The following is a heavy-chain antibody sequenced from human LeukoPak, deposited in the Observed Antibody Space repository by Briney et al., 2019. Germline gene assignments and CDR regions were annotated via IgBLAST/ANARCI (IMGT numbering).Heavy chain of an antibody. Sequence: GRSLRLSCLASGFNFDEYTMHWVRQTPGKGLEWVSGISWNSASIGYADSVKGRFTISRDNAKNSLYLQMNSLRAEDTAVYYCASPADCSGGSCYSNYYYYMDVWGKGTTVTVSS. CDR3: ASPADCSGGSCYSNYYYYMDV. J-gene: IGHJ6*03. V-gene: IGHV3-9*01. D-gene: IGHD2-15*01. CDR1: GFNFDEYT. CDR2: ISWNSASI.